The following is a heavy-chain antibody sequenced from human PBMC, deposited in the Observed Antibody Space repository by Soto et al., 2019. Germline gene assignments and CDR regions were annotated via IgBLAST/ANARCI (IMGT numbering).Heavy chain of an antibody. Sequence: QVQLVESGGGVVQPGRSLRLSCAASGFTFSSYGMHWVRQAPGKGLEWVAVISYDGSNKYYADSVKGRFTISRDNSKNTLYLQMNSLRAEDTAVYHCAKARRDYYDSRGFQHWGQGTLVTVSS. J-gene: IGHJ1*01. CDR2: ISYDGSNK. D-gene: IGHD3-22*01. V-gene: IGHV3-30*18. CDR3: AKARRDYYDSRGFQH. CDR1: GFTFSSYG.